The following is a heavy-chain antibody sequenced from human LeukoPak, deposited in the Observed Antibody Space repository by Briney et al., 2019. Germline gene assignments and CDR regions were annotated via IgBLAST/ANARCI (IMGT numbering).Heavy chain of an antibody. D-gene: IGHD1-26*01. V-gene: IGHV5-10-1*01. CDR2: IDPSDSYT. CDR3: ARTPYSGSPFDY. J-gene: IGHJ4*02. CDR1: GYSFTSYW. Sequence: GESLRISCKGSGYSFTSYWISCVGQMAGKGLEWLGRIDPSDSYTNYSPSFQGHVTISADKSISTAYLQWSSLKASDTAMYYCARTPYSGSPFDYWGQGTLVTVSS.